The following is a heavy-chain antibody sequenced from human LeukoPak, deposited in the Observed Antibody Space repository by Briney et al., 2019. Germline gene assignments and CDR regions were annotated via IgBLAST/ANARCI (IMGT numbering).Heavy chain of an antibody. CDR3: ARLPYYYDSSGYYYIIDY. V-gene: IGHV3-21*01. Sequence: GGSLTLSCAASGFTFSSYSMSWVRQAPGKGLEWVSSINSSSSYIYYADSVKGRFTISTDNAKNSLYLQMNSLRAEDTAVYCCARLPYYYDSSGYYYIIDYWGQGTLVSVSS. CDR1: GFTFSSYS. D-gene: IGHD3-22*01. CDR2: INSSSSYI. J-gene: IGHJ4*02.